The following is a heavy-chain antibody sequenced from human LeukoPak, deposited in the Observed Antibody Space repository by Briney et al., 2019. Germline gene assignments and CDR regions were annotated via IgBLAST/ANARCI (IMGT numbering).Heavy chain of an antibody. CDR1: GFNFDSYS. Sequence: GGSLRLSCAASGFNFDSYSMNWVRHAPGKGLEWVSSITSSSSHIFYADSVKGRFTISRDNAKNSLYLQMNRLRVEDTAVYYCAREMVAVAARSDYWGQGTLVTVSS. CDR3: AREMVAVAARSDY. V-gene: IGHV3-21*01. J-gene: IGHJ4*02. CDR2: ITSSSSHI. D-gene: IGHD6-19*01.